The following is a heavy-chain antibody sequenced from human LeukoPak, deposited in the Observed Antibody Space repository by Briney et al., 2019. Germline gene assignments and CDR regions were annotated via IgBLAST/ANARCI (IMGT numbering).Heavy chain of an antibody. D-gene: IGHD2-15*01. CDR1: GGSISSGGYY. Sequence: SETLSLTCTVSGGSISSGGYYWSWIRQPPGKGLEWIGYIYHSGSTYYNPSLKSRVTISVDRSKNQFSLKLSSVTAADTAVYYCARERYCSGGSCYSYAFDIWGQGTMVTVSS. CDR3: ARERYCSGGSCYSYAFDI. V-gene: IGHV4-30-2*01. CDR2: IYHSGST. J-gene: IGHJ3*02.